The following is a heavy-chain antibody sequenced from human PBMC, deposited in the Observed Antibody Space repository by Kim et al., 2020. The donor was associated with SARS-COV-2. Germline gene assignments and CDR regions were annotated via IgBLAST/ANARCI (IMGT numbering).Heavy chain of an antibody. CDR2: ISYDGSNK. CDR1: GFTFSSYG. CDR3: AKDVLSGYGRYNWFDP. D-gene: IGHD5-18*01. Sequence: GGSLRLSCAASGFTFSSYGMHWVRQAPGKGLEWVAVISYDGSNKYYADSVKGRFTISRDNSKNTLYLQMNSLRAEDTAVYYCAKDVLSGYGRYNWFDPWG. V-gene: IGHV3-30*18. J-gene: IGHJ5*02.